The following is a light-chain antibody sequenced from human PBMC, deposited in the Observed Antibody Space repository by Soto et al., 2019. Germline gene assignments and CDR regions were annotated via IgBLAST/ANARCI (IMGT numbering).Light chain of an antibody. CDR3: QQYSSLYT. V-gene: IGKV1-5*03. J-gene: IGKJ2*01. CDR1: QSISSW. Sequence: DIQMTQSPSTLSASVGDRVTIACRASQSISSWLAWYQQKPGKAPKLLIYKASSLESGVPSRFSGSGSGTEFTLTISSLQPDDSATYYYQQYSSLYTFGQGTKLEIK. CDR2: KAS.